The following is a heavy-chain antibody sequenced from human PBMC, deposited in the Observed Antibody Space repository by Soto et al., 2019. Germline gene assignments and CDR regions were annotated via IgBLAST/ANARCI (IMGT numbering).Heavy chain of an antibody. CDR2: ISATTGNT. Sequence: PGESLKISCAASGFNFSIYSMIWVRQAPGKGLEWVSGISATTGNTYYTNSVKGRFTISRDNFEITLFLQMNNLRAEDTALYYCAIDSDGGYWGQGTLVTVSS. D-gene: IGHD2-15*01. J-gene: IGHJ4*02. CDR3: AIDSDGGY. CDR1: GFNFSIYS. V-gene: IGHV3-23*01.